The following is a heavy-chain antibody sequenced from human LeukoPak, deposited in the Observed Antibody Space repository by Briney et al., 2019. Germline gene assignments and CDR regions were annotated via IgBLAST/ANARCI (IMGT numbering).Heavy chain of an antibody. D-gene: IGHD3-16*01. CDR3: ASEVWGPFDY. Sequence: GGSLRLSCAASVFTFSSYWMSWVRQAPGKGLEWVANIKQDGSEKYYVDSVKGRFTISRDNAKNSLYLQMNSLRAEDTAVYYCASEVWGPFDYWGQGTLVTISS. V-gene: IGHV3-7*01. CDR2: IKQDGSEK. CDR1: VFTFSSYW. J-gene: IGHJ4*02.